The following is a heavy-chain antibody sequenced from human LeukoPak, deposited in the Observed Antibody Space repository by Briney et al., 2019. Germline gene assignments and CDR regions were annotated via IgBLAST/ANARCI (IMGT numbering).Heavy chain of an antibody. CDR3: ARYSYGRTSNWFDP. CDR2: IYYSGST. Sequence: SETLSLTCTVSGGSISSYYWSWIRQPPGKGLEWIGYIYYSGSTNYNPSLKSRVTISVDTSNNQFSLKLSSVTAADTAVYYCARYSYGRTSNWFDPWGQGTLVTVSS. J-gene: IGHJ5*02. V-gene: IGHV4-59*01. D-gene: IGHD5-18*01. CDR1: GGSISSYY.